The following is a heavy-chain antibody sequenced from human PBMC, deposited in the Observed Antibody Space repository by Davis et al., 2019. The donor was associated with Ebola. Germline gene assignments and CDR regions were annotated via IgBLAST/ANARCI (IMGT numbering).Heavy chain of an antibody. CDR3: ARLNWVGSWFDP. CDR2: IYYSGST. Sequence: SETLSLTCTVSGGSISSSSYYWGWIRQPPGKGLEWIGSIYYSGSTYYNPSLKSRVTISVDTSKNQFSLKLSSVTAADTAVYYCARLNWVGSWFDPWGQGTLVTVSS. V-gene: IGHV4-39*01. CDR1: GGSISSSSYY. D-gene: IGHD7-27*01. J-gene: IGHJ5*02.